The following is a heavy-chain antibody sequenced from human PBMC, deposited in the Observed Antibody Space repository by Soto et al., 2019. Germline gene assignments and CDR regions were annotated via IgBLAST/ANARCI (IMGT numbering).Heavy chain of an antibody. CDR3: ARVGGAARSRYYGMDV. V-gene: IGHV4-34*01. CDR1: GGSFSGYY. J-gene: IGHJ6*02. CDR2: INHSGST. Sequence: PSETLSLTCAVYGGSFSGYYWSWIRQPPGKGLEWIGEINHSGSTNYNPSLKSRVTISVDTSKNQFSLKLSSVTAADTAVYYCARVGGAARSRYYGMDVWGQGTTVTVSS. D-gene: IGHD6-6*01.